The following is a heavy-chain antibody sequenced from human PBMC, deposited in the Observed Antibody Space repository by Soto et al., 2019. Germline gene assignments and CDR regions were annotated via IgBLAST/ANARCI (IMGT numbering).Heavy chain of an antibody. V-gene: IGHV4-39*01. CDR2: IYYSGST. Sequence: PSETLSLTCTVSGGSISSSSYYWGWIRQPPGKGLEWIGSIYYSGSTYYNPSLKSRVTISVDTSKNQFSLKLSSVTAADTAVYYCARARKDSSGHAPNRPRYYFDYWGQGTLVTVSS. CDR3: ARARKDSSGHAPNRPRYYFDY. J-gene: IGHJ4*02. D-gene: IGHD3-22*01. CDR1: GGSISSSSYY.